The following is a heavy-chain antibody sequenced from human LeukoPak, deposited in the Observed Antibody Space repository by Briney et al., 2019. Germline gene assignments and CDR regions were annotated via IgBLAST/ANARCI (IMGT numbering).Heavy chain of an antibody. CDR2: IYTSGST. CDR3: ARGYGGGGGFDY. Sequence: SETLSLTCTVSGGSISSGSYYWSWIRHPAGKGLEWIGRIYTSGSTNYNPSLKSRVTISVDTSKNQFSLKLSSVTAADTAVYYCARGYGGGGGFDYWGQGTLVTVSS. J-gene: IGHJ4*02. D-gene: IGHD4-23*01. V-gene: IGHV4-61*02. CDR1: GGSISSGSYY.